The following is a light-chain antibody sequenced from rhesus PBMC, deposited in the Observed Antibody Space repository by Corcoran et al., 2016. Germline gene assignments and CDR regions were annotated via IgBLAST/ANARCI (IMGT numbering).Light chain of an antibody. CDR1: QNIYNN. CDR3: QHYYNNPLT. V-gene: IGKV1S12*01. J-gene: IGKJ4*01. Sequence: DIQMTQSPSALSASVGDRFTISCRASQNIYNNLAWYPQKQGKAPKLLIFAASSLQTGIPSRFSGSGSGTDLTLTIASLQPEDSATYYCQHYYNNPLTFGGGTKVELK. CDR2: AAS.